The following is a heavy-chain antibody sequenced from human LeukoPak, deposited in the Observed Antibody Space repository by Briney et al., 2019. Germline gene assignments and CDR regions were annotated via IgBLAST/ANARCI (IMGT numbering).Heavy chain of an antibody. V-gene: IGHV3-23*01. J-gene: IGHJ4*02. CDR3: AKVDYGDYDHY. D-gene: IGHD4-17*01. Sequence: PGGSLRLSCAASRFTFSSYAMSWVRQAPGKRLEWVSAISGSGGSIYYADSVKGRFTISRDNSKNTLYLQMNSLRAEDTAVYYCAKVDYGDYDHYWGQGTLVTVSS. CDR1: RFTFSSYA. CDR2: ISGSGGSI.